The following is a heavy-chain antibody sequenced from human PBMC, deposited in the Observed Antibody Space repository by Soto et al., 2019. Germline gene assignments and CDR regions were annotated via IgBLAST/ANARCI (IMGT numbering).Heavy chain of an antibody. CDR3: ARFSGSGFYTLGY. Sequence: GAPVKVARKASGYTVTIYGIPWVRQAPGQGLEWMGCISAYNGDTNYAQKFQGRVTMTTDTSTSTAYMELRSLRSDDTAVYYCARFSGSGFYTLGYWGQGTLVTVSS. J-gene: IGHJ4*02. CDR1: GYTVTIYG. V-gene: IGHV1-18*01. CDR2: ISAYNGDT. D-gene: IGHD3-22*01.